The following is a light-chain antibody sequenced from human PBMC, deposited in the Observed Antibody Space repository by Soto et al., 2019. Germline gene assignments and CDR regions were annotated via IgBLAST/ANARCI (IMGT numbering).Light chain of an antibody. V-gene: IGKV1-39*01. CDR2: AIS. CDR1: QSVTTY. J-gene: IGKJ1*01. CDR3: QQGYSTPWT. Sequence: DIQMTQSPSSLSASVGDRVTITCRASQSVTTYLHWYQQKAGEAPKLLIYAISNLQSGVSSRFSGSGSVTDFGLTINTLQPEDFATYYCQQGYSTPWTFGQGTKVDIK.